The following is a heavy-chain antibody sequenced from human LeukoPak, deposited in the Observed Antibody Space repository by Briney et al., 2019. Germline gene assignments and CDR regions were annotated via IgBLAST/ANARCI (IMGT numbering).Heavy chain of an antibody. CDR1: GYTFNSYW. CDR3: ARRRYYYGSGSLYYYFDY. Sequence: GESLMISCKASGYTFNSYWIVWVRQMPGKGLEWVGIIYPGDSETRYSPSFEGQVTISADKSITTPYLQWSSLKASDTAMYYCARRRYYYGSGSLYYYFDYWGQGTLVTVSS. D-gene: IGHD3-10*01. CDR2: IYPGDSET. V-gene: IGHV5-51*01. J-gene: IGHJ4*02.